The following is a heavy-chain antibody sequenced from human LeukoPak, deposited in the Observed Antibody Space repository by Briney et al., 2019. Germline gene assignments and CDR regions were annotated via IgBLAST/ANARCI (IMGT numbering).Heavy chain of an antibody. J-gene: IGHJ4*02. CDR2: INHSGST. Sequence: KPSETLSLTCAVYGGSFSGYYWSWIRQPPGKGLEWIGEINHSGSTNYNPSLKSRVTISVDTSKNQFSLKLSSVTAADTAVYYCASPSGGNRYYFDYWGQGTLVTVSS. V-gene: IGHV4-34*01. D-gene: IGHD4-23*01. CDR3: ASPSGGNRYYFDY. CDR1: GGSFSGYY.